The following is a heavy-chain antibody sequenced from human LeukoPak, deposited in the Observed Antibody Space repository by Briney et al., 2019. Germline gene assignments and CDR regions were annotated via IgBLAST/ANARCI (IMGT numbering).Heavy chain of an antibody. Sequence: ASVKVSCKSSGYTFTGYYMHWVRQAPGQGLEWMGWINPNSGGTNYAQKFQGRVTMTRDTSISTAYMELSRLGSDDTAVYYCARGPYSSGWYGPVDYWGQGTLVTVSS. CDR3: ARGPYSSGWYGPVDY. J-gene: IGHJ4*02. D-gene: IGHD6-19*01. CDR2: INPNSGGT. V-gene: IGHV1-2*02. CDR1: GYTFTGYY.